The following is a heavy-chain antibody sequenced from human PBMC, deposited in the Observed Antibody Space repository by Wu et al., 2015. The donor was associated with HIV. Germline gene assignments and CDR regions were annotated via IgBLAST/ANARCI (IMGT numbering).Heavy chain of an antibody. CDR1: GYTFTSYY. V-gene: IGHV1-46*01. D-gene: IGHD2-2*01. J-gene: IGHJ6*02. Sequence: QVQLVQSGAEVKKPGASVKVSCKASGYTFTSYYMHWVRQAPGQGLEWMGIINPSGGSTSYAQKFPGRVTMTGDTSTSTVYMEMDNLRSDDTAVYYCARDHQGRRDVWGQGTTVTVSS. CDR2: INPSGGST. CDR3: ARDHQGRRDV.